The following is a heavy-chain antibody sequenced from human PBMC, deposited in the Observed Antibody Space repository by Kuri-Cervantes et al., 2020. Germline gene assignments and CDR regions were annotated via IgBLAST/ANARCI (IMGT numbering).Heavy chain of an antibody. D-gene: IGHD3-3*01. CDR1: GFRFSSYW. Sequence: GGSLRLSCAASGFRFSSYWMNWVRQAPGKGLEWVANIKRDGSQKYSVDSVKGRFTISRDNAKNSLYLQMNSLRVEDTAVYYCARESDTTDFWSGYNLWGQGTLVTVSS. CDR2: IKRDGSQK. V-gene: IGHV3-7*01. J-gene: IGHJ4*02. CDR3: ARESDTTDFWSGYNL.